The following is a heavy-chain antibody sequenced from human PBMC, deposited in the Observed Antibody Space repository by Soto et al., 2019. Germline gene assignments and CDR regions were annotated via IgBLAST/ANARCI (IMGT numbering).Heavy chain of an antibody. D-gene: IGHD3-3*01. CDR3: ARATSIFGVVNGRPAFDI. Sequence: GGSLRLSCAASGFTFSSYSMNWVRQAPGKGLEWVSSISSSSSYIYYADSVKGRFTISRDNAKNSLYLQMNSLRAEDTAVYYSARATSIFGVVNGRPAFDIWGQGTMVTVSS. V-gene: IGHV3-21*01. CDR2: ISSSSSYI. J-gene: IGHJ3*02. CDR1: GFTFSSYS.